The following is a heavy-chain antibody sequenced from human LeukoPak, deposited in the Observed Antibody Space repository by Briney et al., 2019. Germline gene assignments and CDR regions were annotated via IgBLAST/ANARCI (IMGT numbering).Heavy chain of an antibody. D-gene: IGHD6-13*01. V-gene: IGHV4-4*02. CDR1: GGSISSSNW. Sequence: SGTLSLTCAVSGGSISSSNWWSWVRQPPGKGLEWIGEIYHSGSTNYNPSLKSRVTMSVDTSKNQFSLKLSSVTAADTAVYYCARDGAAAGTHYYYYYMDVWGKGTTVTISS. CDR3: ARDGAAAGTHYYYYYMDV. CDR2: IYHSGST. J-gene: IGHJ6*03.